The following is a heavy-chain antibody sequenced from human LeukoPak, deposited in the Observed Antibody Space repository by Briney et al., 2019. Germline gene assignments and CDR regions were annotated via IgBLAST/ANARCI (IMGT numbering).Heavy chain of an antibody. V-gene: IGHV4-59*12. J-gene: IGHJ4*02. Sequence: SETLSLTCTVSGGSINSYYWSWIRQPPGKGLEWIGYIYYTGTTNYNPSLKSRVTISLDTSKNQFSLKLTSVTAADTAVYYCARVYWNGDFDYWGQGTLVTVSS. CDR1: GGSINSYY. CDR2: IYYTGTT. D-gene: IGHD1-1*01. CDR3: ARVYWNGDFDY.